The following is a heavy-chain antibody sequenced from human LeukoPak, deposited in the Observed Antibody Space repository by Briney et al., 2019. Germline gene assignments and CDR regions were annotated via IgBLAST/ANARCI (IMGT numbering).Heavy chain of an antibody. V-gene: IGHV4-39*01. CDR3: ASQTRHCSGGSCYGGWFDP. D-gene: IGHD2-15*01. Sequence: SETLSLTCTVSGGSISSSSYYWGWIRQPPGKGLEWIGSIYYSGSTYYNLSLKSRVTISVDTSKNQFSLKLSSVTAADTAVYYCASQTRHCSGGSCYGGWFDPWGQGTLVTVSS. CDR1: GGSISSSSYY. CDR2: IYYSGST. J-gene: IGHJ5*02.